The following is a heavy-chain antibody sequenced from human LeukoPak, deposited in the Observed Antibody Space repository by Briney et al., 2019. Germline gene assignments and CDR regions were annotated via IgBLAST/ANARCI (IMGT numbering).Heavy chain of an antibody. CDR2: IYTSGST. Sequence: TLSLTCTVSGGSISSGSYYWSWIRQPAGKGLEWIGRIYTSGSTNYNPSLKSRVTISVDTSKNQFSLKLSSVTAADTAVYYCARDSEWQPIDYWGQETLVTVSS. CDR1: GGSISSGSYY. D-gene: IGHD3-3*01. V-gene: IGHV4-61*02. J-gene: IGHJ4*02. CDR3: ARDSEWQPIDY.